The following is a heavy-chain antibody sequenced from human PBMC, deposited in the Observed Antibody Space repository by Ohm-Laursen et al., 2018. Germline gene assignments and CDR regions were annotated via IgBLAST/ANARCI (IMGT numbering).Heavy chain of an antibody. CDR2: INHSGST. CDR1: GGSFSAYY. V-gene: IGHV4-34*01. J-gene: IGHJ6*02. Sequence: TLSLTCAVYGGSFSAYYWSWIRQPPGKGLEWIGEINHSGSTNYNPSLESRVTTSVDTSKNQFSLKLTSVTAADTAVYYCARGAGRVRAYYYGMDVWGQGTTVTVSS. D-gene: IGHD3-10*01. CDR3: ARGAGRVRAYYYGMDV.